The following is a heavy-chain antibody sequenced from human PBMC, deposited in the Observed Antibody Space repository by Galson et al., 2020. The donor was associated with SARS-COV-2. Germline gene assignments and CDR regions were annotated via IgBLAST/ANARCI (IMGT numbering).Heavy chain of an antibody. CDR3: ARTVDTAMAP. CDR1: GFTFSSYS. D-gene: IGHD5-18*01. CDR2: ISSSSSFI. J-gene: IGHJ5*02. Sequence: GESLKISCAASGFTFSSYSMNWVRQAPGKGLEWVSSISSSSSFIYYADSVKGRFTISRDNAKNSLYLQMNSLRAEDTAVYYCARTVDTAMAPWGQGTLVTVSS. V-gene: IGHV3-21*01.